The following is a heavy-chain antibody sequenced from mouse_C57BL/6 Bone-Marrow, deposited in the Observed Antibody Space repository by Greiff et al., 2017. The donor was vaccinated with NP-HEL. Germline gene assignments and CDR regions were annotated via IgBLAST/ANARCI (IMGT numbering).Heavy chain of an antibody. CDR2: ISNGGGST. V-gene: IGHV5-12*01. CDR3: ARHRVLITTVVARDYYAMDY. CDR1: GFTFSDYY. Sequence: EVQGVESGGGLVQPGGSLKLSCAASGFTFSDYYMYWVRQTPEKRLEWVAYISNGGGSTYYPDTVKGRFTISRDNAKNTLYLQMSRLKSEDTAMYYCARHRVLITTVVARDYYAMDYWGQGTSVTVSS. J-gene: IGHJ4*01. D-gene: IGHD1-1*01.